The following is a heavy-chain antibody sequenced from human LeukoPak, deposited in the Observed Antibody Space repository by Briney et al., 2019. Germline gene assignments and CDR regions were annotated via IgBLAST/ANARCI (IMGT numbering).Heavy chain of an antibody. CDR2: ISSSSSYI. J-gene: IGHJ6*03. CDR1: GFTFSSYS. D-gene: IGHD6-13*01. Sequence: GGSLRLSCAASGFTFSSYSMNWVRQAPGKGLEWVSSISSSSSYIYYADSVKGRFTISRDNAKNSLYLQMNSLRAEDTAVYYCARAPESAGLYYYYMDVWGKGTTVTVSS. CDR3: ARAPESAGLYYYYMDV. V-gene: IGHV3-21*01.